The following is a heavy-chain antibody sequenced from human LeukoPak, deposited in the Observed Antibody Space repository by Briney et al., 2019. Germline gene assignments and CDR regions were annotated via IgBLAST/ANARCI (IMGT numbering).Heavy chain of an antibody. CDR3: AKHKYSRGDYYFDY. D-gene: IGHD6-6*01. CDR2: INPNSGGT. J-gene: IGHJ4*02. CDR1: GYTFTGYY. V-gene: IGHV1-2*02. Sequence: ASVKVSCKASGYTFTGYYMHWVRQAPGQGLEWMGWINPNSGGTNYAQKFQGRVTMTRDTSISTAYMELSRLRSDDTAVYYCAKHKYSRGDYYFDYWGQGTLVTVSS.